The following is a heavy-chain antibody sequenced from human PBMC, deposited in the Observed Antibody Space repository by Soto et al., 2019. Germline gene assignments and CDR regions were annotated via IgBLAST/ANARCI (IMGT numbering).Heavy chain of an antibody. V-gene: IGHV4-59*08. CDR3: ARRDYGSGSYYDWYFDL. CDR1: GGSISSYY. D-gene: IGHD3-10*01. J-gene: IGHJ2*01. Sequence: QVQLQESGPGLVKPSETLSLTCTVSGGSISSYYWSWIRQPPGKGLEWIGYIYYSGSTNYNPSLKSRVTISVATSKNQFSLKLSSVTAADTAVYYCARRDYGSGSYYDWYFDLWGRGTLVTVSS. CDR2: IYYSGST.